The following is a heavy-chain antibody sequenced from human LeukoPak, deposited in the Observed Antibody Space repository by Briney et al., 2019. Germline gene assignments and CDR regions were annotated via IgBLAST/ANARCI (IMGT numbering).Heavy chain of an antibody. D-gene: IGHD4-17*01. CDR1: GVSISSYY. CDR2: IFHSGTT. CDR3: ARRKNLSTVTTHNWFDP. J-gene: IGHJ5*02. Sequence: SETLSLTCTVSGVSISSYYWSWIRQPPGQGLEWIGYIFHSGTTNYNPSLKSRVTISVDTSKNQFSLKLSSVTAADTAVYYCARRKNLSTVTTHNWFDPWGQGTLVTVSS. V-gene: IGHV4-59*12.